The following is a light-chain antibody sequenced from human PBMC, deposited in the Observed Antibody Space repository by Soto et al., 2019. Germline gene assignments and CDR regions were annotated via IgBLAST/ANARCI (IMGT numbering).Light chain of an antibody. CDR2: DVS. Sequence: QSVLTQPASVSGSPGQSITISCTGTSSDIGSYIYVSWYQQHPGKAPKLMIYDVSFRPSGVSNRFSGSKSGNTASLTISGLQAEDEADYHCSSYTTTSALVFGGGTQLTVL. J-gene: IGLJ2*01. V-gene: IGLV2-14*03. CDR3: SSYTTTSALV. CDR1: SSDIGSYIY.